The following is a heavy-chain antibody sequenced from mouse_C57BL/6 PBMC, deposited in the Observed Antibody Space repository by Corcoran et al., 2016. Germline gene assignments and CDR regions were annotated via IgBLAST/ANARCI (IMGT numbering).Heavy chain of an antibody. CDR1: GYTFTDYY. CDR3: ERGYTMGRAWFAY. CDR2: IYPGSGNT. V-gene: IGHV1-76*01. D-gene: IGHD4-1*01. Sequence: QVQMKQSGAELVRPGASVKLSCKASGYTFTDYYINGVKQRPGQGLEWIARIYPGSGNTYYNEKFKGKATLTAEKSSSTAYMQLSSLTSEDSAVYFFERGYTMGRAWFAYWGQGTLVTVSS. J-gene: IGHJ3*01.